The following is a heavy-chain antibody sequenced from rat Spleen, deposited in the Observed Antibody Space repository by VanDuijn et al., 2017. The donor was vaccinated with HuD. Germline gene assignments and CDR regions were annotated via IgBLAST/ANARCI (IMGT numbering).Heavy chain of an antibody. V-gene: IGHV5-7*01. Sequence: EVQLVESGGGLVQPGRSLKLSCAASGFTFSDYNMAWVRQAPKKGLEWVATISYDGSSTYYRDSVKGRFTISRDDAKSTLYLQMNSLRSEDTATYYCTRVNYYYSSFGYWGQGVMVTVSS. CDR2: ISYDGSST. D-gene: IGHD1-2*01. J-gene: IGHJ2*01. CDR1: GFTFSDYN. CDR3: TRVNYYYSSFGY.